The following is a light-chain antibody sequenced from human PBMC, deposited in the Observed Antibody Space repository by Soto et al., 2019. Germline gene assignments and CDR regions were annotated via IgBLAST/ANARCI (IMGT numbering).Light chain of an antibody. CDR1: QSVSNTY. V-gene: IGKV3-20*01. Sequence: EIVLTQSPGTLSLSPGERATLSCGASQSVSNTYLAWYQQKPGQAPRLLIYGASSRATGIPDRFSGSGSGTDFTLTISRLEPEDFAVDYCQQYGSSPPYTFGQGTKLEIK. J-gene: IGKJ2*01. CDR3: QQYGSSPPYT. CDR2: GAS.